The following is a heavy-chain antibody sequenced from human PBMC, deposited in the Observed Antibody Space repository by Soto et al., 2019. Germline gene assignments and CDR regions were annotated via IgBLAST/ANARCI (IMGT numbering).Heavy chain of an antibody. D-gene: IGHD3-22*01. Sequence: VHLVQSGAEVKKPGASVKVSCRASGYTFTSDAMHWVRQAPGQGLEWLGWINVGTGYTTFSQKFQGRVSITRVTSASTAYMELCSLRSEDTAIYYCARAGAWGSNYDDAAFDAWGQGTKVTVSS. V-gene: IGHV1-3*01. J-gene: IGHJ3*01. CDR1: GYTFTSDA. CDR3: ARAGAWGSNYDDAAFDA. CDR2: INVGTGYT.